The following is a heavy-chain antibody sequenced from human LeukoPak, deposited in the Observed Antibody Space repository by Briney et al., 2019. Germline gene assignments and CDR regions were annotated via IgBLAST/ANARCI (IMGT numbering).Heavy chain of an antibody. V-gene: IGHV1-18*01. CDR2: ISAYNGNT. J-gene: IGHJ4*02. CDR1: GYTFTSYG. D-gene: IGHD3-22*01. Sequence: GASVKVSCKASGYTFTSYGISWVRQAPGQGLEWMGWISAYNGNTNYAQKLQGRVTMTTDTSTSTAYMELRSLRSDDTAVYYCARVSFRYDSSGIIDYWGQGTLVTVSS. CDR3: ARVSFRYDSSGIIDY.